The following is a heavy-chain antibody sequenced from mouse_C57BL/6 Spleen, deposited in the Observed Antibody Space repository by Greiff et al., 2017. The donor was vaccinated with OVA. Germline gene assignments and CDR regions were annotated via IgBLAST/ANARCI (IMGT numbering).Heavy chain of an antibody. CDR2: INPNYGTT. CDR3: ARGLRYSSYAMDY. D-gene: IGHD1-1*01. J-gene: IGHJ4*01. V-gene: IGHV1-39*01. CDR1: GYSFTDYN. Sequence: EVKLMESGPELVKPGASVKISCKASGYSFTDYNMNWVKQSNGQSLEWIGVINPNYGTTSYNQKFKGKATLTVDQSSSTAYMQLNSLTSEDSAVYYCARGLRYSSYAMDYWGQGTSVTVSS.